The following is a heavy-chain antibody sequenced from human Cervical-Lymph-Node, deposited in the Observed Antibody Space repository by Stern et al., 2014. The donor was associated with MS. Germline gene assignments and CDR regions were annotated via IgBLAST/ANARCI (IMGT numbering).Heavy chain of an antibody. CDR2: INPSGDST. CDR3: ARRGGVLAAGTYFDY. V-gene: IGHV1-46*03. D-gene: IGHD6-13*01. Sequence: VQLVQSGAEVKKPGASVKLSCKASGNTITSYNMHWVRQAPGQGLEWMGAINPSGDSTNYAQKLQGRVAMTRDTSTSTVYMYLSSLSSEDTAVYFCARRGGVLAAGTYFDYWGQGTLVTVSS. CDR1: GNTITSYN. J-gene: IGHJ4*02.